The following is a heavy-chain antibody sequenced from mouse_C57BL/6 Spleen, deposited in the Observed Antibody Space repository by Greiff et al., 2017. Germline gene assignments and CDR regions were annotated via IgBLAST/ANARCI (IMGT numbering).Heavy chain of an antibody. D-gene: IGHD1-1*01. CDR2: IDPSDSET. CDR1: GYTFTSYW. Sequence: VQLQQPGAELVRPGSSVKLSCKASGYTFTSYWMHWVKQRPIQGLEWIGNIDPSDSETHYNQKFKDKATLTVDKSSSTAYMQLSSLTSEDSAVYYCARLDYYGSPLDYWGQGTTLTVSS. CDR3: ARLDYYGSPLDY. V-gene: IGHV1-52*01. J-gene: IGHJ2*01.